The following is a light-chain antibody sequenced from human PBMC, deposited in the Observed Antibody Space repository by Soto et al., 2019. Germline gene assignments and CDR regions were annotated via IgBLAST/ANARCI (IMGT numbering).Light chain of an antibody. Sequence: QSALTQPASVSGSPGQSITISCTGTSSDVGGYNYVSWYQQHLGKAPKLMIYEVSNRPSGVSNRFSGSKSGNTASLTISGLQAEDEADYYCRSYTSSSTLEVFGGGTKVTVL. CDR2: EVS. CDR3: RSYTSSSTLEV. V-gene: IGLV2-14*01. J-gene: IGLJ2*01. CDR1: SSDVGGYNY.